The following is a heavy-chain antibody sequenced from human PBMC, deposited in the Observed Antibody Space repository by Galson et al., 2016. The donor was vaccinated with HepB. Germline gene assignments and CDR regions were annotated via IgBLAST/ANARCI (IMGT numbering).Heavy chain of an antibody. J-gene: IGHJ4*02. CDR2: TYYRSAWLD. Sequence: CAISGDSVSSSSATWNWIRQSPSRGLEWLGRTYYRSAWLDDYAVSVKSRISINPDTSKNRFSLHLNSVTPEDTAVYYCARERRYCSDGSCYSFDTWGLGTLVTVSS. D-gene: IGHD2-15*01. CDR3: ARERRYCSDGSCYSFDT. V-gene: IGHV6-1*01. CDR1: GDSVSSSSAT.